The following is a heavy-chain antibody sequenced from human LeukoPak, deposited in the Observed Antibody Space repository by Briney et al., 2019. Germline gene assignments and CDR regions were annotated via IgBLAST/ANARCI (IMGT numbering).Heavy chain of an antibody. J-gene: IGHJ4*02. Sequence: GASVKVSCKASGYTFTGYYIQWLRQAPGQGLEWMGWISFSGVTKYAEKLRGRVTLTRDTSRATAYMELTGLTSDDTAVYYCARDLRLFDYWGQGTLVTVSS. CDR3: ARDLRLFDY. V-gene: IGHV1-2*02. CDR1: GYTFTGYY. D-gene: IGHD3-3*01. CDR2: ISFSGVT.